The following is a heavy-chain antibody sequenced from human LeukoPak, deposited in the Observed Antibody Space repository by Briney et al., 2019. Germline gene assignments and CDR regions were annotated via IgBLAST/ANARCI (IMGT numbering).Heavy chain of an antibody. CDR2: ISSSSSTI. J-gene: IGHJ4*02. Sequence: PPGGSLRLSCAASGFTFSSYSKNWVRQAPGKGLEWVSYISSSSSTIYYADSVKGRFTISRDNARNLLYLQLNSLRVEDTAVYYCARSRIKMIVVVMTKYYYDYWGQGTLVTVSS. D-gene: IGHD3-22*01. CDR3: ARSRIKMIVVVMTKYYYDY. V-gene: IGHV3-48*01. CDR1: GFTFSSYS.